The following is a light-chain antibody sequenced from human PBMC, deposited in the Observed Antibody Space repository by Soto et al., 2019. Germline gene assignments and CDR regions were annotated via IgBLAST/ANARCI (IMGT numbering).Light chain of an antibody. CDR2: ASS. V-gene: IGKV1-9*01. Sequence: DIQLTQSPSFLSASIGDRVTITCRASQGISSYLAWYQQKPGEAPNLLIYASSTLQSGVPSRFSGSGSGTEFTLTISSLQPEDFATYYCQQLNNYPITFGQGTRLEMK. CDR1: QGISSY. J-gene: IGKJ5*01. CDR3: QQLNNYPIT.